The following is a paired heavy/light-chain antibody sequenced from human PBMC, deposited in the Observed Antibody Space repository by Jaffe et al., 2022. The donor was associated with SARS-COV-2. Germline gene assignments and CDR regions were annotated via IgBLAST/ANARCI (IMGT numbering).Heavy chain of an antibody. CDR3: AKHYYRDGTTNYWYFDL. Sequence: EVQLLESGGGLVQPGGSLRLSCAASGFTFSSYAMSWVRQAPGKGLEWVSVISGSGSNTYSADSVEGRFTISRDNSRYTLDLQMSSLRAEDTALYYCAKHYYRDGTTNYWYFDLWGRGTLVAVSS. D-gene: IGHD3-22*01. V-gene: IGHV3-23*01. CDR2: ISGSGSNT. J-gene: IGHJ2*01. CDR1: GFTFSSYA.
Light chain of an antibody. CDR3: QQANSLAT. V-gene: IGKV1-12*01. CDR1: QDISRW. Sequence: DIQMTQSPSSVSASVGDRVTITCRASQDISRWLAWYQQKPGKAPKLLIYAASTLQSGVPSRFSGSGSGTDFTLTISSLQPEDFATYYCQQANSLATFGQGTKVEIK. CDR2: AAS. J-gene: IGKJ1*01.